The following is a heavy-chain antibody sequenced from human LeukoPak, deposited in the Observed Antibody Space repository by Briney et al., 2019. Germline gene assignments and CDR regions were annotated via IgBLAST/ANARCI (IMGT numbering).Heavy chain of an antibody. Sequence: GGSLRLSRAASGFTFSTYSMNWVRQAPGKGLEWVSFISTSSNYIYYADSVKGRFTISRDNAKNSLYLQMNSLRAEDTAVYYCARDNWIEAHYFDYWGQGTLVTVSS. D-gene: IGHD1-20*01. CDR3: ARDNWIEAHYFDY. J-gene: IGHJ4*02. V-gene: IGHV3-21*01. CDR2: ISTSSNYI. CDR1: GFTFSTYS.